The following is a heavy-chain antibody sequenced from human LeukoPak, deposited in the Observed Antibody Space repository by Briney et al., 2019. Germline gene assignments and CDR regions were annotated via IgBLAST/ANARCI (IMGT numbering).Heavy chain of an antibody. CDR3: ARDRPDTTSPTTVGRFDP. J-gene: IGHJ5*02. Sequence: PSETLSLTCSVSGDSISSGEYYWHWIRQHPEKGLEWIGYIYSTGTTYYNPSLTSRLTMSLDTSKNQFSLKVTSVTAADTAVYFCARDRPDTTSPTTVGRFDPWGQGTLVTVSS. D-gene: IGHD1-26*01. V-gene: IGHV4-31*03. CDR2: IYSTGTT. CDR1: GDSISSGEYY.